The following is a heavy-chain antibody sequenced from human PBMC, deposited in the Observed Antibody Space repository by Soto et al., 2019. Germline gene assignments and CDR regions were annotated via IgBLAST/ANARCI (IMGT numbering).Heavy chain of an antibody. Sequence: SETLSLTCTVSGGSISSSSYYWGWIRQPPGKGLEWIGSIYYSGSTYYNPSLKSRVTISVDTSKNQFSLKLSSVTAADTAVYYCARDTMVRGVMAYYYYYGMDVWGQGTTVTVSS. V-gene: IGHV4-39*02. D-gene: IGHD3-10*01. CDR2: IYYSGST. CDR1: GGSISSSSYY. CDR3: ARDTMVRGVMAYYYYYGMDV. J-gene: IGHJ6*02.